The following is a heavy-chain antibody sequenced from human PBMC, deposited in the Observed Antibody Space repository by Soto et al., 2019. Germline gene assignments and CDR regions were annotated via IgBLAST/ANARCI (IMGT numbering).Heavy chain of an antibody. J-gene: IGHJ4*02. CDR3: TGAESPDTAYFSLY. Sequence: SQTLSLTCTVSNDSIRSGTYYWAWIRQPPGRGLEWMGSLSYLGTTDYNPSLKSRVTISKDASKNQFSLKLTSVTAADTAVYYCTGAESPDTAYFSLYWGQGTRVTVSS. D-gene: IGHD7-27*01. CDR1: NDSIRSGTYY. CDR2: LSYLGTT. V-gene: IGHV4-39*01.